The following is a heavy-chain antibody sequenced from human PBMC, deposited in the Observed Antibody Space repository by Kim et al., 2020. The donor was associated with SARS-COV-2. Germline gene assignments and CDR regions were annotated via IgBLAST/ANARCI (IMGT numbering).Heavy chain of an antibody. D-gene: IGHD3-3*01. CDR2: IYHSGST. Sequence: SETLSLTCTVSGYSISSGYYWGWIRQPPGKGLEWIGSIYHSGSTYYNPSLKSRVTISVDTSKNQFSLKLSSVTAADTAVYYCARDRLTEIRFLEWFQGEDAFDIWGQGTMVTVSS. J-gene: IGHJ3*02. CDR1: GYSISSGYY. CDR3: ARDRLTEIRFLEWFQGEDAFDI. V-gene: IGHV4-38-2*02.